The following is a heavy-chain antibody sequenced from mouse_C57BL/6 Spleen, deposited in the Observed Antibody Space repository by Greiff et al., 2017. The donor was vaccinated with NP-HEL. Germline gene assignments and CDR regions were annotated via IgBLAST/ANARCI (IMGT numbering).Heavy chain of an antibody. CDR1: GYTFTSYW. CDR3: ARGFFTLAMDY. J-gene: IGHJ4*01. V-gene: IGHV1-55*01. Sequence: QVQLQQPGAELVKPGASVKMSCKASGYTFTSYWITWVKQRPGQGLEWIGDIYPGSGSTNYNEKFKSKATLTVDTSSSTAYMQRSSLTSEASAVYYCARGFFTLAMDYWGQGTSVTGSS. CDR2: IYPGSGST.